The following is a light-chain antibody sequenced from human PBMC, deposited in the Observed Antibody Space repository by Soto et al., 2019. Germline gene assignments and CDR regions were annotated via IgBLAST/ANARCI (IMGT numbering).Light chain of an antibody. CDR1: SSNIGAVYD. CDR3: AAWDDSLNGPV. J-gene: IGLJ2*01. Sequence: QSVLTQPPSVSGAPGQRVTISCTGSSSNIGAVYDVHWYQHLPGTAPKLLIYGNSNRPSGVPDRFSGSKSGTSASLAISGLQSEDEADYYCAAWDDSLNGPVFGGGTKLTVL. CDR2: GNS. V-gene: IGLV1-40*01.